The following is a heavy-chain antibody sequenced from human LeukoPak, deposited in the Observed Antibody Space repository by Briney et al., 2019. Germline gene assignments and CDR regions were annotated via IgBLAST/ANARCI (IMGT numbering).Heavy chain of an antibody. CDR3: ARIGVGATDYYYGMDV. Sequence: ASVKVSCKASGYTFTSYGISWVRQAPGQGLEWMGWISAYNGNTNYAQKLQGRVTMTTDTSTSTAYMELRSLRSDDTAVYYCARIGVGATDYYYGMDVWGQGTTVTVSS. D-gene: IGHD1-26*01. J-gene: IGHJ6*02. CDR2: ISAYNGNT. V-gene: IGHV1-18*01. CDR1: GYTFTSYG.